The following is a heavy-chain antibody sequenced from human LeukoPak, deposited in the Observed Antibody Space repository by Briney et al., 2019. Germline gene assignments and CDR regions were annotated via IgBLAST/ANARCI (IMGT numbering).Heavy chain of an antibody. CDR1: GFTFINSS. D-gene: IGHD1-1*01. V-gene: IGHV3-23*01. CDR2: IRASGGST. Sequence: GWSVTLSRLPSGFTFINSSMSWVGPPAAKGLEWVSGIRASGGSTYYADSVKRQFTNCTDNSKNILFLEMSSLRVEDTGVYYCASVHSFWGQGTLVTVSS. CDR3: ASVHSF. J-gene: IGHJ4*02.